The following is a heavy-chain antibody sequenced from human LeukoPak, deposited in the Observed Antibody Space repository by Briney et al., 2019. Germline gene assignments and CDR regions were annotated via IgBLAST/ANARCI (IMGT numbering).Heavy chain of an antibody. Sequence: SETLSLTCTVSGGSISSYYWSWIRQPPGKGLEWIAYIYYSGSTNYNPSFKSRVTISVDTSKNPLSLKLSSVTAADTAVYYCARDRGSEGGFAYWGQATLVTVSS. CDR2: IYYSGST. V-gene: IGHV4-59*01. J-gene: IGHJ4*02. CDR3: ARDRGSEGGFAY. CDR1: GGSISSYY. D-gene: IGHD2-15*01.